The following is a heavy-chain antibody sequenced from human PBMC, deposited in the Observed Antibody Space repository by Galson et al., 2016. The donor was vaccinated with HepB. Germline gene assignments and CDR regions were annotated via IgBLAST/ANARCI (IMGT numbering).Heavy chain of an antibody. V-gene: IGHV3-33*01. D-gene: IGHD2-8*01. CDR3: ARDSTTPRGGDTELMVYEENYMDV. Sequence: SLRLSCAASGFTFSYYGMHWVRQAPGKGLEWVAVIWDDGSNKYYADSVKGRFTISRDNSKNTLYLQMNSLRAEDTAVYYCARDSTTPRGGDTELMVYEENYMDVWGKGTTVTVSS. CDR2: IWDDGSNK. J-gene: IGHJ6*03. CDR1: GFTFSYYG.